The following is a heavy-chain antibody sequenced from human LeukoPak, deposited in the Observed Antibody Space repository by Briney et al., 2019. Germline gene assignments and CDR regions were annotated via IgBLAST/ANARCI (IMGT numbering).Heavy chain of an antibody. J-gene: IGHJ5*02. CDR1: GGSISSSNW. CDR3: ARDPPEGSSSRNWFDP. D-gene: IGHD6-13*01. Sequence: SVTLSLTCAVPGGSISSSNWWSWVRHPPGKGLEWIGEIYHSGYINYIPSLRSRVTISVDKSKNQISLKMSSVTAADTAVYYCARDPPEGSSSRNWFDPWGQGTLVTVSS. CDR2: IYHSGYI. V-gene: IGHV4-4*02.